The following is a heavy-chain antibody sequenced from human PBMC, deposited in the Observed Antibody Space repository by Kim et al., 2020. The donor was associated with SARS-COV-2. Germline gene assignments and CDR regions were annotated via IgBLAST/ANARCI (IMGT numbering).Heavy chain of an antibody. CDR1: GDSVSSGSSF. V-gene: IGHV4-61*01. CDR3: AGFFGLGIRWYIDL. Sequence: SETLSLTCTISGDSVSSGSSFWSWIRQLPGKGLEWLAHIHNSGTKYNPSLKSRVFTSVDTSKNQFSLKLTSVTAADTAVYFCAGFFGLGIRWYIDLWGRGTLVTVSS. J-gene: IGHJ2*01. D-gene: IGHD3-10*01. CDR2: IHNSGT.